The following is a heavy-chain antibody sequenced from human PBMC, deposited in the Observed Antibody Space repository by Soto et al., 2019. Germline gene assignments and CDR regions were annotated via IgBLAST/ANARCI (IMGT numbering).Heavy chain of an antibody. CDR3: VRVVAIPGYSVY. D-gene: IGHD2-2*02. V-gene: IGHV1-69*12. CDR1: GGTFSSYA. CDR2: IVPIVDTS. Sequence: QVQLVQSGAEVRQPASSVKVSCKTSGGTFSSYAISWVRQAPGQGLEWMGGIVPIVDTSTYAQKFQGRVTIAADESTSTAYMELSSLRSDDTAIYCCVRVVAIPGYSVYWGQGSLVTV. J-gene: IGHJ4*02.